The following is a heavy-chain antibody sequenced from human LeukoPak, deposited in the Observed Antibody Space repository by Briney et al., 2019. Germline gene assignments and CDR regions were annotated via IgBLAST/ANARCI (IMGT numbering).Heavy chain of an antibody. CDR2: IYYSGST. V-gene: IGHV4-39*07. J-gene: IGHJ6*03. Sequence: SETLSLTCTVSGGSISSSSYYWGWIRQPPGKGLEWIGSIYYSGSTYYNPSLKSRVTISVDTSKNQFSLKLSSVTAADTAVYYCARGGRTIFGVGNYYMGVWGKGTTVTVSS. CDR1: GGSISSSSYY. D-gene: IGHD3-3*01. CDR3: ARGGRTIFGVGNYYMGV.